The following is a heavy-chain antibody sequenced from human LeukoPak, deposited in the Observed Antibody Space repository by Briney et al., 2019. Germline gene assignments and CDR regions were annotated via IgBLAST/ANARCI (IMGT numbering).Heavy chain of an antibody. J-gene: IGHJ4*02. CDR3: ASGYCSSTSCSQQLVPFDY. Sequence: ASVKVSFKASGYTFTSYYMHWVRQAPGQGLEWVGIINPSGGSTSYAQKFQGRVTMTRDTSTSTVYMELSSLRSEDTAVYYCASGYCSSTSCSQQLVPFDYWGQGTLVTVSS. D-gene: IGHD2-2*03. CDR2: INPSGGST. V-gene: IGHV1-46*01. CDR1: GYTFTSYY.